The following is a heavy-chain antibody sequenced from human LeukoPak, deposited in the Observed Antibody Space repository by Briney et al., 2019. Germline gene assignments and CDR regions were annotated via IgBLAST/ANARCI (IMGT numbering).Heavy chain of an antibody. J-gene: IGHJ4*02. V-gene: IGHV3-7*01. D-gene: IGHD3-3*01. Sequence: GGSLRLSCAVSGFTFSNYWMSWVRQAPGKGLELVANIKQDGSEKYYVDSVKGRFTISRDNAKNSVYLQMNSLRAEDTAVYYCARDAPNYDFRTILYDYWGQGTLVTVSS. CDR2: IKQDGSEK. CDR3: ARDAPNYDFRTILYDY. CDR1: GFTFSNYW.